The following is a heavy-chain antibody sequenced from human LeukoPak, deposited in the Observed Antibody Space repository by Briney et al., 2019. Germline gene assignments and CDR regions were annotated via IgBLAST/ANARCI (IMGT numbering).Heavy chain of an antibody. CDR1: GGSISSSSYY. CDR2: IYYSGST. D-gene: IGHD2-15*01. J-gene: IGHJ4*02. V-gene: IGHV4-39*07. CDR3: ARDPSYGSGDY. Sequence: SGTLSLTCTVSGGSISSSSYYWGWIRQPPGKGLEWIGSIYYSGSTYYNPSLKSRVTISVDTSKNQFSLKLSSVTAADTAVYYCARDPSYGSGDYWGQGTLVTVSS.